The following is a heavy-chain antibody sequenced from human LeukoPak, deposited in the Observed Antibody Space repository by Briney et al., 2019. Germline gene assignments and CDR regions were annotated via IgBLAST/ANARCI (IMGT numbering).Heavy chain of an antibody. CDR3: ARLRCSGGSCYSDY. CDR1: GYTFTGYY. V-gene: IGHV1-2*02. CDR2: INPNSGGT. J-gene: IGHJ4*02. D-gene: IGHD2-15*01. Sequence: ASVKVSCKASGYTFTGYYMHWVRQAPGQGLEWMGWINPNSGGTNYAQKFQGRVTMTRDTSISTAYMELSRLRSDDTAVYYCARLRCSGGSCYSDYWGQGTLVTVSS.